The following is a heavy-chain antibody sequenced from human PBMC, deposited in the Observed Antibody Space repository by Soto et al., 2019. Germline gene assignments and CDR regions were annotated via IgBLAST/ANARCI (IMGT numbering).Heavy chain of an antibody. J-gene: IGHJ6*02. CDR2: IIPIFGTA. D-gene: IGHD2-21*01. CDR1: GGTFSSYA. CDR3: AGSIEMATITIPNFYYYYGMDV. Sequence: GASVKVSCKASGGTFSSYAISWVRQAPGQGLEWMGGIIPIFGTANYAQKFQGRVTITADESTSTAYMELSSLRSEDTAVYYCAGSIEMATITIPNFYYYYGMDVWGQGTTVTVSS. V-gene: IGHV1-69*13.